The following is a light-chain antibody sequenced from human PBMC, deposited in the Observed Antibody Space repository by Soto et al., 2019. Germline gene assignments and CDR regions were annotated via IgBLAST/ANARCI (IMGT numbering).Light chain of an antibody. CDR3: QHFGSSPGYT. CDR2: GVS. CDR1: QSVSSSY. J-gene: IGKJ2*01. V-gene: IGKV3-20*01. Sequence: EIVLTQSPGTLSLSPGERATLSCRASQSVSSSYLAWYQQKPGQAPRLLIWGVSTRATGVPDRFIGSGSGADFTLTINRLEPEDFAVYYCQHFGSSPGYTFGPWTKLEIK.